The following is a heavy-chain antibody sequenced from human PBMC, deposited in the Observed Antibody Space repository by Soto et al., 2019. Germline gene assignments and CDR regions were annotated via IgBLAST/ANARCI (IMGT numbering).Heavy chain of an antibody. CDR3: TRDGRGLGRLSLFPY. D-gene: IGHD2-21*02. Sequence: PGGSLRLSCAASGFNVNSDYMNWVRQTPGKGLEWVASIYSGETTYYADSVRGRFTISSDKSKNTLYFQLSSLRIEDTVVYYCTRDGRGLGRLSLFPYCGQGVLVTVSS. V-gene: IGHV3-53*01. CDR1: GFNVNSDY. CDR2: IYSGETT. J-gene: IGHJ4*02.